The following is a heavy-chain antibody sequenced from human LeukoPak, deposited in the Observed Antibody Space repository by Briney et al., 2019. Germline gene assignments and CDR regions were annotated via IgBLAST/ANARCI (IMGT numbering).Heavy chain of an antibody. V-gene: IGHV3-48*01. Sequence: GRSLRLSCAASGFTFSNNSMTWVRQAPGKGLEWVSYIRSSSSTIYYADSVKGRFTISRDSAKNSLYLQMNSLRAEDTAVYYCARVTSSPYYYYYMDVWGKGTTVTVSS. J-gene: IGHJ6*03. CDR2: IRSSSSTI. CDR1: GFTFSNNS. CDR3: ARVTSSPYYYYYMDV. D-gene: IGHD2-2*01.